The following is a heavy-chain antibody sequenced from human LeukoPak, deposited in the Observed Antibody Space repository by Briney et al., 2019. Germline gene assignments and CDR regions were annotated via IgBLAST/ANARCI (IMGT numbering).Heavy chain of an antibody. CDR1: GFIFSSYW. J-gene: IGHJ4*02. CDR3: ARGLVVIES. CDR2: TKQDGSEK. Sequence: GGCLRLSCAASGFIFSSYWMSWVRQAPGKGLVWVANTKQDGSEKYYVDSVKGRFTISRDNTKNSLYLQMHSLSAEDTAVYDCARGLVVIESWGQGTLVTVSS. D-gene: IGHD3-22*01. V-gene: IGHV3-7*01.